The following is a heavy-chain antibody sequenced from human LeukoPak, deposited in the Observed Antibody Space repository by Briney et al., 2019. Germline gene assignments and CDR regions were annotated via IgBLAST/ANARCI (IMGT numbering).Heavy chain of an antibody. D-gene: IGHD2-2*01. CDR3: ARNYCSSTSCYFGV. Sequence: PSGTLSLTCTVSGYSISSGYYWGWIRQPPGKGLEWIGSIYHSGSTYYNPSLKSRVTISVDTSKNQFSLQLSSVTAADTAVYYCARNYCSSTSCYFGVWGQGTLVTVSS. CDR2: IYHSGST. V-gene: IGHV4-38-2*02. CDR1: GYSISSGYY. J-gene: IGHJ4*02.